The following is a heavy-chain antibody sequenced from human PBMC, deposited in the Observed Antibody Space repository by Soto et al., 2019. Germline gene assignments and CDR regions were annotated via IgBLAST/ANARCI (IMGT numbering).Heavy chain of an antibody. J-gene: IGHJ4*02. Sequence: LRLSCAASGFTFSSYGMHWVRQAPGKGLEWVAVISYDGSNKYYADSVKGRFTISRDNSKNTLYLQMNSLRAEDTAVYYCAKFGMATTKRSPPYYIDYWGQGTLVTVS. CDR3: AKFGMATTKRSPPYYIDY. CDR2: ISYDGSNK. CDR1: GFTFSSYG. V-gene: IGHV3-30*18. D-gene: IGHD1-1*01.